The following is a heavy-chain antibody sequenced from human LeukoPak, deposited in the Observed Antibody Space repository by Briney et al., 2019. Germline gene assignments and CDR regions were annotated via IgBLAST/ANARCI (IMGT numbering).Heavy chain of an antibody. D-gene: IGHD3-16*02. CDR1: GFTFSSYA. CDR2: ISYDGSCT. V-gene: IGHV3-30*04. Sequence: GGSLRLSCAASGFTFSSYAIHWVRQAPGKGLDWVALISYDGSCTYYADSVKGRFTISRDDSKNTLYLQMNSLRAEDTALYYCARHRTASDYWGQGTLVTVSS. CDR3: ARHRTASDY. J-gene: IGHJ4*02.